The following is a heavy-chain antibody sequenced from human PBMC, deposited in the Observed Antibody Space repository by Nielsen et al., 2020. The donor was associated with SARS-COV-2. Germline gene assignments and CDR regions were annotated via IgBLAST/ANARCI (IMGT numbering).Heavy chain of an antibody. CDR3: ARGYYDFWSDNGDYYYMDV. CDR1: GFTFSSYS. J-gene: IGHJ6*03. Sequence: GESLKISCAASGFTFSSYSMNWVRQAPGKGLEWVSSISSSSSYIYYADSVKGRFTISRDNAKNSLYLQMNSLRAEDTAVYYCARGYYDFWSDNGDYYYMDVWGKGTTVTVSS. D-gene: IGHD3-3*01. V-gene: IGHV3-21*01. CDR2: ISSSSSYI.